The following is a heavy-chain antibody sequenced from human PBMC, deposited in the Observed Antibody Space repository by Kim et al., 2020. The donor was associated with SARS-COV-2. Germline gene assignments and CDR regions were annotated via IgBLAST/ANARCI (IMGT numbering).Heavy chain of an antibody. CDR2: ISSSSSYI. V-gene: IGHV3-21*04. J-gene: IGHJ6*02. Sequence: GGVLRLSCAASGFTFSSYSMNWVRQAPGKGLEWVSSISSSSSYIYYADSVKGRFTISRDNAKNSLYLQMNSLRAEDTAVYYCARDRKSSYYYYDSTYDYGMDVWGQGTTVTVSS. D-gene: IGHD3-22*01. CDR1: GFTFSSYS. CDR3: ARDRKSSYYYYDSTYDYGMDV.